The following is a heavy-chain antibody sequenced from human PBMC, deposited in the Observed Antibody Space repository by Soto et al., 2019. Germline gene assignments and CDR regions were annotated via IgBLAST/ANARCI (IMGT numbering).Heavy chain of an antibody. D-gene: IGHD3-16*02. V-gene: IGHV1-46*01. Sequence: ASGKVSCKASGYCFTRYYLHWVRQAPGQGLEWMGIINPSGGSTSYAQKFQGRVSMTRDTSTSTVYMELSSLRSEDTAVYYCARAMGMITFGGVIVPPLTYFDFWGQGTLVTVSS. CDR3: ARAMGMITFGGVIVPPLTYFDF. CDR2: INPSGGST. CDR1: GYCFTRYY. J-gene: IGHJ4*02.